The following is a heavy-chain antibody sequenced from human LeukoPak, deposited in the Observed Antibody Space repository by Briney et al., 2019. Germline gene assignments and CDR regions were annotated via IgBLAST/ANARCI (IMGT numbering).Heavy chain of an antibody. CDR2: IIPIFGTA. Sequence: GASVKVFCKASGGTFSSYAISWVRQAPGQGLEWMGGIIPIFGTANYAQKFQGRVTITTDESTSTAYMELSSLRSEDTAVYYCARDLSSSGGFDYWGQGTLVTVSS. J-gene: IGHJ4*02. V-gene: IGHV1-69*05. CDR3: ARDLSSSGGFDY. D-gene: IGHD6-6*01. CDR1: GGTFSSYA.